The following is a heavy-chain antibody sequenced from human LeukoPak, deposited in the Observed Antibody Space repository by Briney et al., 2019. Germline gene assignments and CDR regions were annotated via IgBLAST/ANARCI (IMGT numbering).Heavy chain of an antibody. Sequence: ASVKVSCKASGYTFTSYYMHWVRQAPGQGLEWMGIINPSGGSTSYAQKFQGRVTITRDTSASTAYMELSSLRSEDMAVYYCARGDGDDGDYYYMDVWGKGTTVTVSS. CDR3: ARGDGDDGDYYYMDV. CDR2: INPSGGST. D-gene: IGHD4-17*01. CDR1: GYTFTSYY. V-gene: IGHV1-46*01. J-gene: IGHJ6*03.